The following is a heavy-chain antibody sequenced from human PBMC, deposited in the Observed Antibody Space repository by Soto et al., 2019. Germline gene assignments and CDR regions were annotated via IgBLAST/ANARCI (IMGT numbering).Heavy chain of an antibody. J-gene: IGHJ4*02. CDR2: INHSGST. D-gene: IGHD2-2*01. CDR3: ARARYCSSTSCPYYFDY. Sequence: PSETLSLTCAVYGGSFSGYYWSWIRQPPGKGLEWIGEINHSGSTNYNPSLKSRVTISVDTSKNQFSLKLSSVTAADTAVYYCARARYCSSTSCPYYFDYWGQGXLVTVYS. CDR1: GGSFSGYY. V-gene: IGHV4-34*01.